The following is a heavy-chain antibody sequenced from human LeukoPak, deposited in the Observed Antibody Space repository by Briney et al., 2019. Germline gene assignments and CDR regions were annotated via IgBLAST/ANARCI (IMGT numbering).Heavy chain of an antibody. Sequence: TGGSLRLSCAASGFTFSSYWMSWVRQAPGKGLEWVANIKQDGSEKYYVDSVKGRFTISRDNAKNSLYLQMNSLRAEDTAVYYCAKALCTGAGCDTFDYWGQGAPVTVSS. CDR3: AKALCTGAGCDTFDY. D-gene: IGHD2-8*02. V-gene: IGHV3-7*01. CDR1: GFTFSSYW. CDR2: IKQDGSEK. J-gene: IGHJ4*02.